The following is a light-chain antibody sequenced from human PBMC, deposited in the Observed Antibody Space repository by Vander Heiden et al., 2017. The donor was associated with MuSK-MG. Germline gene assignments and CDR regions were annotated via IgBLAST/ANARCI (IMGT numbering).Light chain of an antibody. CDR2: EAS. CDR1: QSVSSY. V-gene: IGKV3-11*01. Sequence: LTPTPATLSVSPGERATITCRASQSVSSYLAWYQQKPGQAPRLLIYEASNRATGIPARFSGSGSGTDFTLTISSLEPDDFAVYYCQQRSNWPRTFGGGTKVEIK. J-gene: IGKJ4*01. CDR3: QQRSNWPRT.